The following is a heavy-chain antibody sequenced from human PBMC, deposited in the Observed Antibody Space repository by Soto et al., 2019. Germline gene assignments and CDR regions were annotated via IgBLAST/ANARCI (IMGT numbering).Heavy chain of an antibody. CDR1: GFTFSTHG. Sequence: QVQLVESGGGMVQPGRSLRLSCAASGFTFSTHGMHWVRQAPGKGLEWVAVISYDGSNKFYADSVKGRFSISRDNSQNTLYLQMNSLRAEDTAVYHCMKDEGSPRPFDFWGQGILVTVSS. CDR2: ISYDGSNK. CDR3: MKDEGSPRPFDF. D-gene: IGHD6-13*01. J-gene: IGHJ4*02. V-gene: IGHV3-30*18.